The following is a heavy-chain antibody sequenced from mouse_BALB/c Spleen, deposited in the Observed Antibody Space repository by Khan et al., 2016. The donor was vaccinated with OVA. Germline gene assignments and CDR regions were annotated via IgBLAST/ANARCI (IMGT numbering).Heavy chain of an antibody. CDR3: AITYGSDFDY. D-gene: IGHD1-1*01. V-gene: IGHV1-20*02. CDR2: INPHIGET. J-gene: IGHJ2*01. Sequence: IQLVQSGPELVKPGASVKISCKASGYSFTGYFMNWVMQSHGKSLEWIGRINPHIGETFYNQKFRDKASLTVDESSSTAHMELRSLASEDSAVYYCAITYGSDFDYWGQGTTLTVSS. CDR1: GYSFTGYF.